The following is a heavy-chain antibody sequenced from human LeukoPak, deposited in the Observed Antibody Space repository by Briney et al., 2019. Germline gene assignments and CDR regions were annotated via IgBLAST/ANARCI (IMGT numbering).Heavy chain of an antibody. V-gene: IGHV3-23*01. Sequence: GGSLRLSCAASGFTFSTYCMSWVRQAPGKGLEWVSGIGISGVTTYYADSVKGRFTISRDNSKNTLYLQMNSLRAEDTAVYYCAKRSGGYNGFDYWGQGTLVTVSS. J-gene: IGHJ4*02. CDR1: GFTFSTYC. CDR2: IGISGVTT. CDR3: AKRSGGYNGFDY. D-gene: IGHD5-12*01.